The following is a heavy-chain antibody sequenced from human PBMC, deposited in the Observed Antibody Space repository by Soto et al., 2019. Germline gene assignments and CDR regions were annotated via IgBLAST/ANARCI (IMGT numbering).Heavy chain of an antibody. CDR2: FDPEDGET. CDR3: ARFPPGGCSGGSCYSPNWFDP. V-gene: IGHV1-24*01. J-gene: IGHJ5*02. D-gene: IGHD2-15*01. CDR1: GYTLTELS. Sequence: ASVKVSCKVSGYTLTELSMHWVRQAPGKGLEWMGGFDPEDGETIYAQKFQGRVTMTEDTSTDTAYMELSSLRSEDTAVYYCARFPPGGCSGGSCYSPNWFDPWGQGTLVTVSS.